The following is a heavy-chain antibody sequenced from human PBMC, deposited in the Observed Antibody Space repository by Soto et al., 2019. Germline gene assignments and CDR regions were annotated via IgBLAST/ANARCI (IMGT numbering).Heavy chain of an antibody. V-gene: IGHV4-39*01. CDR1: GGSISSSSYY. J-gene: IGHJ4*02. Sequence: SETLSLTCTVSGGSISSSSYYWGWIRQPPGKGLEWIGSIYYSGSTYYNPSLKSRVTISVDTSKNQFSLKLSSVTAADTAVYYCAPFMVRGVYVGYWGQGTLVTVSS. CDR3: APFMVRGVYVGY. CDR2: IYYSGST. D-gene: IGHD3-10*01.